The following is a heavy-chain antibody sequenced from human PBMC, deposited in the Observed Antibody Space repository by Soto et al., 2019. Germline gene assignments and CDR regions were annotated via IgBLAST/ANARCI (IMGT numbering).Heavy chain of an antibody. CDR2: ISYDGSNK. V-gene: IGHV3-30-3*01. CDR1: GFTFISYA. D-gene: IGHD4-17*01. Sequence: PRLSCAASGFTFISYAMHWVRQAPGKGLEWVAVISYDGSNKYYADSVKGRFTISRDNSKNTLYLQMNSLRAEDTAVYYCAREARNYGGYYYYGMDVWGQGTTVTVSS. CDR3: AREARNYGGYYYYGMDV. J-gene: IGHJ6*02.